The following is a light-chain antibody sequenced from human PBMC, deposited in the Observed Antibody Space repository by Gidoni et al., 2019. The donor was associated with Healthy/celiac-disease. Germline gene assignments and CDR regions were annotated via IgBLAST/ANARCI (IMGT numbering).Light chain of an antibody. V-gene: IGLV1-51*01. CDR2: ETN. J-gene: IGLJ1*01. Sequence: QSVLTQPPSVSAAPGQKATLSCSGSSSNVGKNFVSWYQQLPGAAPKLLIYETNKRPSGIPDRFSGSRSGTSATLDITGLQTGDGADYYCATWDSSLSAAVFGTGTKVTVL. CDR1: SSNVGKNF. CDR3: ATWDSSLSAAV.